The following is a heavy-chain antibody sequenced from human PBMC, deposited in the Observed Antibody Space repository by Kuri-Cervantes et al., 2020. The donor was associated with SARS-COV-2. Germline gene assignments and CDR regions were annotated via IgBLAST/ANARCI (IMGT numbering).Heavy chain of an antibody. CDR2: IYTSGST. Sequence: SETLSLTCTVSGYSISSGYYWGWIRQPAGKGLEWIGRIYTSGSTNYNPSLKSRVTMSVDTSKNQFSLKLSSVTAADTAVYYCARELEYCSSTSCYGQFPDYWGQGTLVTVSS. V-gene: IGHV4-4*07. CDR3: ARELEYCSSTSCYGQFPDY. D-gene: IGHD2-2*01. CDR1: GYSISSGYY. J-gene: IGHJ4*02.